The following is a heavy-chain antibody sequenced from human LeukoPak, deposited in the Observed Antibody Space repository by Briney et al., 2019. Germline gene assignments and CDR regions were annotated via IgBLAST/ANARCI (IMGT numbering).Heavy chain of an antibody. J-gene: IGHJ6*02. CDR1: GFTFSTYV. V-gene: IGHV3-33*01. CDR2: IWYDGSNR. CDR3: ARETISAAGERDYYYYYGMDV. Sequence: GGSLRLSCAASGFTFSTYVMHWVRQAPGKGLEWVAVIWYDGSNRYYADSVRGRFTISRDNSKNTLYLQMNSLRAEDTAVYYCARETISAAGERDYYYYYGMDVWGQGTTVTVSS. D-gene: IGHD6-13*01.